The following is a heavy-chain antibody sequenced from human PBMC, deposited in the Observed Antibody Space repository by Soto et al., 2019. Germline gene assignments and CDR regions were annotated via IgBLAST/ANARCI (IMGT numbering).Heavy chain of an antibody. D-gene: IGHD2-2*02. J-gene: IGHJ4*02. CDR2: IYPGDSDT. Sequence: LKISCKGSGYSFTSYWIAWVRQMPGKGLEWMGIIYPGDSDTRYSPSFQGQVTISADKSVSTAYVQWSSLKASDTAMYYCATTAYCSSTSCYKNWGQGTLVTVSS. CDR3: ATTAYCSSTSCYKN. CDR1: GYSFTSYW. V-gene: IGHV5-51*01.